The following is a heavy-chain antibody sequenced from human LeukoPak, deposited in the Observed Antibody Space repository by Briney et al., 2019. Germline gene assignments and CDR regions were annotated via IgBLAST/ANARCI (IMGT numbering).Heavy chain of an antibody. D-gene: IGHD3-16*01. CDR1: GFTFSSYW. J-gene: IGHJ6*02. CDR2: INHNGNVN. V-gene: IGHV3-7*03. CDR3: ARGGGLDV. Sequence: PGGSLRLSGAASGFTFSSYWMNWARQAPGKGLEWVASINHNGNVNYYVDSVKGRFTISRDNAKNSVYLQMSNLRPEDTAVYFCARGGGLDVWGQGATVTVSS.